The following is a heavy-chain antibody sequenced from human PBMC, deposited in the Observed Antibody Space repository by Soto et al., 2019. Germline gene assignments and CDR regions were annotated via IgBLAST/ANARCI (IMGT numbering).Heavy chain of an antibody. CDR2: IYYSGST. CDR1: GGSISSYY. D-gene: IGHD2-2*01. Sequence: SETLSLTCTVSGGSISSYYWSWIRQPPGKGLEWIGYIYYSGSTNYNPSLKSRVTISVDTSKNQFSLKLSSVTAADTAVYYCARDPVVVVLVARGPPYGMDVWGQGTLVTVSS. V-gene: IGHV4-59*01. J-gene: IGHJ6*02. CDR3: ARDPVVVVLVARGPPYGMDV.